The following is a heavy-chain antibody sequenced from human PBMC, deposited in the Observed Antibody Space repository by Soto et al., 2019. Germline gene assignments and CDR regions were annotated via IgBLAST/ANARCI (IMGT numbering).Heavy chain of an antibody. J-gene: IGHJ4*02. CDR3: AKEMVDAAYVETSPFDL. Sequence: EVQLLESGGGLVQPGGSLRLSSAASVFTFSSAAMAWVRQAPGTGLEWVSVIDGCGGDTSFADSVKGRYGISIDNSKNMLYLHMNRLRAEDTATYYCAKEMVDAAYVETSPFDLWGQGTLVPVSS. CDR1: VFTFSSAA. V-gene: IGHV3-23*01. D-gene: IGHD2-8*01. CDR2: IDGCGGDT.